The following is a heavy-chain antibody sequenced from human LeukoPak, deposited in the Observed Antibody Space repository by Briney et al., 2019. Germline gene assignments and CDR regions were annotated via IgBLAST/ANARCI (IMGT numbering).Heavy chain of an antibody. J-gene: IGHJ4*02. CDR1: GGSISSYY. CDR2: IYTSGSA. D-gene: IGHD1/OR15-1a*01. Sequence: PSETLSLTCTVSGGSISSYYWSWIRQPAGKGLEWIGRIYTSGSANYNPSLKSRVTMSIDTSKNQFSLKLTSVTAADTAVYYCARESREHTPLDYWGQGTLVTVSS. CDR3: ARESREHTPLDY. V-gene: IGHV4-4*07.